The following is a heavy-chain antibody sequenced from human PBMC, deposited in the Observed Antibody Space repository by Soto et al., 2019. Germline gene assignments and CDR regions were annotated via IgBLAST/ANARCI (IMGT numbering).Heavy chain of an antibody. J-gene: IGHJ6*02. CDR1: GGSFSGYY. D-gene: IGHD2-2*01. Sequence: QVQLQQWGAGLLKPSETLSLTCAVYGGSFSGYYWSWIRQPPGKGLEWIGEINHSGSTNYNPSLKSRLTISVDTSKNQFSLKLSSVTAADTAVYYCARGLWYCSSTSCFGRLDYYYYGMDVWGQGTTVTVSS. CDR2: INHSGST. CDR3: ARGLWYCSSTSCFGRLDYYYYGMDV. V-gene: IGHV4-34*01.